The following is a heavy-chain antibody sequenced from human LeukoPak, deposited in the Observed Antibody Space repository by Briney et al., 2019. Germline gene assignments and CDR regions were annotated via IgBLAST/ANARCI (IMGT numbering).Heavy chain of an antibody. CDR1: GYTFTSYY. CDR3: ARGASPIYDYVWGSYPPYYYYYYMDV. J-gene: IGHJ6*03. CDR2: INPSGGST. D-gene: IGHD3-16*02. Sequence: ASVKVSCKASGYTFTSYYMHWVRQAPGQGLEWMGIINPSGGSTSYAQKFQGRVTMTRDTSTSTVYMELSSLRSEDTAVYYCARGASPIYDYVWGSYPPYYYYYYMDVWGKGTTVTVSS. V-gene: IGHV1-46*01.